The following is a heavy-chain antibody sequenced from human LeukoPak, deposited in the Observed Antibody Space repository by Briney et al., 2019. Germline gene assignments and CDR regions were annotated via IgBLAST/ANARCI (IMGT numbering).Heavy chain of an antibody. CDR3: ARDSVYATNWFDP. V-gene: IGHV4-59*01. J-gene: IGHJ5*02. Sequence: KTSETLSLTCTVSGGSISSSYWSWIRQPPGKGLEWIGYIDYRGNTNYNPSLNSRVTMPVDTSKNQFSLKLRSVTAADTAVYYCARDSVYATNWFDPWGQGTLVTVSS. CDR2: IDYRGNT. D-gene: IGHD2-8*01. CDR1: GGSISSSY.